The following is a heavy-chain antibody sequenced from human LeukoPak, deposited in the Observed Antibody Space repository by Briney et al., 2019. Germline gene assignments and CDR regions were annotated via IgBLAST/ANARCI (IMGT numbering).Heavy chain of an antibody. D-gene: IGHD6-13*01. CDR1: GFSFSSYE. V-gene: IGHV3-48*03. CDR3: ARDSIQQQLVLEDRGYPYYFEH. Sequence: GGSLRLSCAASGFSFSSYEMNWVRQAPGKGLEWISYISSSGTTIYYADSVQGRFTISRDNAKNSLYLQMNSLRAEDTAVYYCARDSIQQQLVLEDRGYPYYFEHWGQGTLVTVSS. J-gene: IGHJ4*02. CDR2: ISSSGTTI.